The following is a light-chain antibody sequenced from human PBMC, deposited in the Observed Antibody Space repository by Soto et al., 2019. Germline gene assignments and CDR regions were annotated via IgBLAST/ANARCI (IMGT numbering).Light chain of an antibody. CDR1: QSVSSSN. Sequence: EIVLTQSPGTLSLSPGERATLSCRASQSVSSSNLAWYQQKPGQAPRLLIYGASSRATGIPDRFSGSGSATDFTLTISRLESEDFAVYYCQQYGSTPRTFGQGTKVDIK. CDR2: GAS. V-gene: IGKV3-20*01. J-gene: IGKJ1*01. CDR3: QQYGSTPRT.